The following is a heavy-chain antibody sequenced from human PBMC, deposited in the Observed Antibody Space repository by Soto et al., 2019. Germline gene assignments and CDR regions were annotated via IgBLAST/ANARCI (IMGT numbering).Heavy chain of an antibody. D-gene: IGHD3-22*01. CDR1: GFTFSSYA. Sequence: GGSLRLSCAASGFTFSSYAMHWVRQAPGKGLEWVAFISYDGSNKYYADSVKGRFTISRDNSKNTLYLQMNSLRAEDTAVYYCARASPVHSGYHQDYWGQGTTDTVSS. J-gene: IGHJ4*02. CDR2: ISYDGSNK. V-gene: IGHV3-30-3*01. CDR3: ARASPVHSGYHQDY.